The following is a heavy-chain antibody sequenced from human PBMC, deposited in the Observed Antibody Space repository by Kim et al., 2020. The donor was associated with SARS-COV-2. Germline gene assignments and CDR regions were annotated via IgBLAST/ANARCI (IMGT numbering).Heavy chain of an antibody. CDR3: AKHAPSGYDGSGYYSANW. CDR1: GGSFSGYY. D-gene: IGHD3-22*01. V-gene: IGHV4-34*01. CDR2: INHSGSP. Sequence: SETLSLTCAVYGGSFSGYYWSWIRQPPGKGLEWIGEINHSGSPTYNPSLKSRVTISVDTPKNQFSLKLRSVTAADTAVFYFAKHAPSGYDGSGYYSANW. J-gene: IGHJ5*01.